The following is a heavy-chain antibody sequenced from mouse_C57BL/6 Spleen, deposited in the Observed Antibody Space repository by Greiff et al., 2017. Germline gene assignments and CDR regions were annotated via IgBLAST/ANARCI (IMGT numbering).Heavy chain of an antibody. D-gene: IGHD2-5*01. Sequence: VKLQESGAELVRPGASVTLSCKASGYTFTDYEMHWVKQTPVHGLEWIGAIDPETGGTAYNQKFKGKAILTADKSSSTAYMELRSLTSEDSAVYYCTRKDYSNYVYYFDYWGQGTTLTVSS. CDR3: TRKDYSNYVYYFDY. J-gene: IGHJ2*01. CDR1: GYTFTDYE. CDR2: IDPETGGT. V-gene: IGHV1-15*01.